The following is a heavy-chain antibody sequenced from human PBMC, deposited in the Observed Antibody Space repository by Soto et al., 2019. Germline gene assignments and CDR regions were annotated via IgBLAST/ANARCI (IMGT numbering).Heavy chain of an antibody. CDR3: ASYSSSWYGMDV. CDR2: ISSDGSST. Sequence: GGSLRLSCAASGFSLSSYWMHWVRQAPGKGLVWVSRISSDGSSTRYADSVKDRFTISRDNAENTLNLQMSSLKASDTAMYYCASYSSSWYGMDVWGQGTTVTVSS. D-gene: IGHD6-13*01. CDR1: GFSLSSYW. J-gene: IGHJ6*02. V-gene: IGHV3-74*01.